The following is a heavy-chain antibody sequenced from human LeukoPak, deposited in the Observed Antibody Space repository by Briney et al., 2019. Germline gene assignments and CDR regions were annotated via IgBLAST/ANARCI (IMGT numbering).Heavy chain of an antibody. J-gene: IGHJ6*03. Sequence: GGSLRLSCAASGFTFRCYAMYWVRQAPGKGLEWVAVISYDGSNKYYADSVKGRFTISRDNSKNTLYLQMNSLTPQDTAVYYCARGLIKGGDSPPMDVWGKGTTVTVSS. CDR2: ISYDGSNK. D-gene: IGHD2-21*02. CDR3: ARGLIKGGDSPPMDV. CDR1: GFTFRCYA. V-gene: IGHV3-30*04.